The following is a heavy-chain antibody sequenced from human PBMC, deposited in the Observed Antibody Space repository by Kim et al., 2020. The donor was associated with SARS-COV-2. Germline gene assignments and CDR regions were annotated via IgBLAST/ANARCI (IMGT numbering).Heavy chain of an antibody. CDR1: GDSVSSNSAA. V-gene: IGHV6-1*01. CDR3: ARDIYSGYDWGGWFDP. CDR2: TYYRSKWYN. J-gene: IGHJ5*02. Sequence: SQTLSLTCAISGDSVSSNSAAWNWIRQSPSRGLEWLGRTYYRSKWYNDYAVSVKSRITINPDTSKNQFSLQLNSVTPEDTAVYYCARDIYSGYDWGGWFDPWGQGTLVTVSS. D-gene: IGHD5-12*01.